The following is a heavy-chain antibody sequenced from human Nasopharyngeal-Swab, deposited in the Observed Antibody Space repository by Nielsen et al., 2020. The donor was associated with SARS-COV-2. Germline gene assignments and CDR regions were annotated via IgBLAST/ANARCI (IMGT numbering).Heavy chain of an antibody. V-gene: IGHV1-69*13. J-gene: IGHJ6*02. CDR1: GGTFSSYA. Sequence: SVKVSCKASGGTFSSYAISWVRQAPGQGLEWMGGIIPILGTANYAQKFQGRVTITADESTSTAYMELSSLRSEDTAVYYCARDRRAVFPDYYGMDVWGQGTTVTVSS. D-gene: IGHD2-8*01. CDR3: ARDRRAVFPDYYGMDV. CDR2: IIPILGTA.